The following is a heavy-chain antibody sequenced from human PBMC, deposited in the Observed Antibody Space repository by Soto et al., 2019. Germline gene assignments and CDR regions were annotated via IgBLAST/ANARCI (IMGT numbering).Heavy chain of an antibody. CDR2: ISGSGNTT. Sequence: EVQLLESGGGLVQPGGSLRLSCAAPGFTFSSYAMTWVRQAPGTGVEWVSSISGSGNTTYYADSVKGRFTISRDSSKNTLYLQMNSLRTEATAVDYCAKARGRTWYEDYWGQGTLVTVSS. CDR1: GFTFSSYA. CDR3: AKARGRTWYEDY. D-gene: IGHD6-13*01. J-gene: IGHJ4*02. V-gene: IGHV3-23*01.